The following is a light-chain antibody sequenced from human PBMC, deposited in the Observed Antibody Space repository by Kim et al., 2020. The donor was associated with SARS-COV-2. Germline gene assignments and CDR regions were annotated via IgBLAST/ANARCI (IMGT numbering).Light chain of an antibody. CDR2: YDS. J-gene: IGLJ2*01. CDR1: NIGSKS. CDR3: QVWDSSSDRVV. V-gene: IGLV3-21*04. Sequence: QGKTARITCGGNNIGSKSVHWYQRKPGQAPVLVIYYDSDRPSGIPERFSGSNSGNTATLTISRVEAGDEADYYCQVWDSSSDRVVFGGGTQLTVL.